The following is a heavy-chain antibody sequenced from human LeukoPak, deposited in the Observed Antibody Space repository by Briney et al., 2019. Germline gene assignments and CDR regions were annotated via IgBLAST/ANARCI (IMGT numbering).Heavy chain of an antibody. CDR2: IYYTGRT. Sequence: SETLSLTCTVSGGSISGYYWGWIRQPPGGGLEWIGYIYYTGRTNYNLSLKSRLTISIDTSKNQFSLSLTSVTAADTAVYYCAKEAAVAGMGRVNWFDPWGQGTLVTVSS. V-gene: IGHV4-59*01. D-gene: IGHD6-19*01. J-gene: IGHJ5*02. CDR1: GGSISGYY. CDR3: AKEAAVAGMGRVNWFDP.